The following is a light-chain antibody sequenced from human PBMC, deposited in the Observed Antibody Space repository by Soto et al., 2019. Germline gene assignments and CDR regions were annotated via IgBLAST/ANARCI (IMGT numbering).Light chain of an antibody. Sequence: EIVLTQSPGTLSLSPGERGILSCRASQSVSNNYLAWYQQKPGQAPRLLIYGAYTRVTGIPDRFSGSGSGTDFTLTISRLEPEDFAVYYCQQYGSSPLTFGLGTKEDIK. J-gene: IGKJ3*01. CDR3: QQYGSSPLT. CDR2: GAY. V-gene: IGKV3-20*01. CDR1: QSVSNNY.